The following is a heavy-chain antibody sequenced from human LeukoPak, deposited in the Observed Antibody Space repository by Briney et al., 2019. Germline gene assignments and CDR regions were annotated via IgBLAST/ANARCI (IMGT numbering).Heavy chain of an antibody. J-gene: IGHJ4*02. V-gene: IGHV4-4*07. Sequence: PSETLSLTCTVSGGSISFYYWSWIXQPAGEGLXXXGRIYXSGSTNYNPSLKSRXTVSVDTSKNQFSLKLTSVTAADTAVYYCARGPRSSDSYSIDYWGQGTLVTVSS. D-gene: IGHD6-19*01. CDR1: GGSISFYY. CDR2: IYXSGST. CDR3: ARGPRSSDSYSIDY.